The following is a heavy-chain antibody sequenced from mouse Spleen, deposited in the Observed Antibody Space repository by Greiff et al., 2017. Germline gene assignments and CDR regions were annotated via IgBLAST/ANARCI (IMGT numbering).Heavy chain of an antibody. D-gene: IGHD2-4*01. CDR1: GFTFSSYA. Sequence: EVKLMESGGGLVKPGGSLKLSCAASGFTFSSYAMSWVRQTPEKRLEWVATISSGGSYTYYPDSVKGRFTISRDNAKNTLYLQMSSLRSEDTAMYYCARPQLRRGGFDYWGQGTTLTVSS. CDR2: ISSGGSYT. J-gene: IGHJ2*01. CDR3: ARPQLRRGGFDY. V-gene: IGHV5-9-1*01.